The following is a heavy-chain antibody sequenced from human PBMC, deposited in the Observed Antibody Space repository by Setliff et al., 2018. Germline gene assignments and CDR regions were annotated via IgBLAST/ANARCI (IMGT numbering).Heavy chain of an antibody. V-gene: IGHV4-39*07. CDR3: ARDRTAYNYGMDV. CDR2: IYHSGSS. Sequence: SETLSLTCTVSGGSISSMSYYWGWIRQPPGKGLEWIGSIYHSGSSYYNSSLRSRVTKSVDTSKNQVSLKLSSATAADTAVYYCARDRTAYNYGMDVWGQGTTVTVSS. CDR1: GGSISSMSYY. J-gene: IGHJ6*02. D-gene: IGHD5-18*01.